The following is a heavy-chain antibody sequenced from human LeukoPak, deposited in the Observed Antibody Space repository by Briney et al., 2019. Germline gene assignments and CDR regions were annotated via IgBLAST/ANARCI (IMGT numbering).Heavy chain of an antibody. V-gene: IGHV3-48*03. CDR2: ISSSGSII. CDR3: ARDRSPEGMDV. CDR1: GFTFSSYE. D-gene: IGHD1-14*01. J-gene: IGHJ6*02. Sequence: GGSLRLSCAASGFTFSSYEMNWVRQAPGKGLEWVSYISSSGSIIYYADSVKGRFTIPRDNAKNSLYLQMNSLRAEDTAVYYCARDRSPEGMDVWGQGTTVTVSS.